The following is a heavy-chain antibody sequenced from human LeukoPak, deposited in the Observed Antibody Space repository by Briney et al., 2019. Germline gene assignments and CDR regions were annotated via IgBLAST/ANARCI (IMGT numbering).Heavy chain of an antibody. Sequence: GGSLRLSCAVSGFTFSSYAMSWVRQAPGKGLEWVSAISSSGGTTYYADSVKGRFTISRDNSKNTLYLQMNSLRAEDTAVYFCAKEMESSFEYWGQGTLVTVSS. J-gene: IGHJ4*02. CDR1: GFTFSSYA. D-gene: IGHD1-1*01. V-gene: IGHV3-23*01. CDR2: ISSSGGTT. CDR3: AKEMESSFEY.